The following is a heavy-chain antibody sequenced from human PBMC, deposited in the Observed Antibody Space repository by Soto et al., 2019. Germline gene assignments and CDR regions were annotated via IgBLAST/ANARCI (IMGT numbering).Heavy chain of an antibody. Sequence: QVQLVQSGAEEKKPGASVKVSCKASGYTFTSYAIHWVRQAPGQRLEWMGWINAGNGNTKYSQKFQGRVTITRDTSASTAYMYLSSLRSEDTAVYYCASSRIQLDPYGMDVWGQGTTVTVSS. CDR3: ASSRIQLDPYGMDV. CDR1: GYTFTSYA. V-gene: IGHV1-3*05. CDR2: INAGNGNT. J-gene: IGHJ6*02. D-gene: IGHD1-1*01.